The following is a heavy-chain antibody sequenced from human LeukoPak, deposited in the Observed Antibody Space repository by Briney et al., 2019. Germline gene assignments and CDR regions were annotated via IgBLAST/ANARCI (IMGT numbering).Heavy chain of an antibody. CDR1: GFTFSSYA. CDR3: AKDGSTYFDY. CDR2: ISGSGGTT. J-gene: IGHJ4*02. V-gene: IGHV3-23*01. Sequence: GGSLRLSCAASGFTFSSYALSWVRQAPGKGLEWVSAISGSGGTTYYADSVKGRFTISRDNSKNALYLQMNSLRAKDTAVYYCAKDGSTYFDYWGQGTLVTVSS.